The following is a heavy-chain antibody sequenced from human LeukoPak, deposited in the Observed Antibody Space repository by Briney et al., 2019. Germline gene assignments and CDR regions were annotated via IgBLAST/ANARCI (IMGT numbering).Heavy chain of an antibody. Sequence: PGGSLRLSCAASGLTFSSYAMSWVRQAPGKGLERVSAISGSGGSTYYADSVKGRFTISRDNSKNTLYLQMNSLRAEDTAVYYCPKERIGSYYDSSGYYYWGQGTLVTVSS. CDR1: GLTFSSYA. V-gene: IGHV3-23*01. J-gene: IGHJ4*02. CDR3: PKERIGSYYDSSGYYY. CDR2: ISGSGGST. D-gene: IGHD3-22*01.